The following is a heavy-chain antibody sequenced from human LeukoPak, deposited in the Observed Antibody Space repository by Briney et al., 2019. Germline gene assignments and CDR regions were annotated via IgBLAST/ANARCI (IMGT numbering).Heavy chain of an antibody. CDR3: ARVDSGTYLHGLTI. CDR2: ISGSGGST. D-gene: IGHD1-26*01. Sequence: GGSLRLSCAASGFTFSNYAMSWVRQAPGKGLEWVSTISGSGGSTYYVDSVKGRFTISRDNAKNSLYLQMNSLRGEDTALYFCARVDSGTYLHGLTIWGQGTMVTVSS. CDR1: GFTFSNYA. V-gene: IGHV3-23*01. J-gene: IGHJ3*02.